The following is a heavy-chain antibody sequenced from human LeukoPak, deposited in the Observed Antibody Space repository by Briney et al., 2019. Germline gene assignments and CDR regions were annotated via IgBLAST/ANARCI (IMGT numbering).Heavy chain of an antibody. D-gene: IGHD5-18*01. CDR1: GFAFSSYS. J-gene: IGHJ4*02. CDR3: ARALRAYSYGTFDY. CDR2: ISSSSGTI. Sequence: GGSLRLSCAASGFAFSSYSMNWVRQAPGKGLEWVSYISSSSGTIYYADSVKGRFTISRDNAKNSLYLQMNSLRAGDTAVYYCARALRAYSYGTFDYWGQGTLVTVSS. V-gene: IGHV3-48*01.